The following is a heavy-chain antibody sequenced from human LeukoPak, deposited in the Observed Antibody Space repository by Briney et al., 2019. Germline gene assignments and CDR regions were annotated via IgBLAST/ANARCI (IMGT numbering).Heavy chain of an antibody. CDR2: IFTTGST. J-gene: IGHJ5*02. D-gene: IGHD3-10*01. Sequence: PSETLSLTCTVSGGFISTYYWMWIRQPAGKGLEWIGRIFTTGSTNYNLSLMSRVTLSIDTSKSQFSLKLRSVTAADTAIYYCARGDGSTMARGVSRYGWLDPWGQGALVTVSS. CDR1: GGFISTYY. V-gene: IGHV4-4*07. CDR3: ARGDGSTMARGVSRYGWLDP.